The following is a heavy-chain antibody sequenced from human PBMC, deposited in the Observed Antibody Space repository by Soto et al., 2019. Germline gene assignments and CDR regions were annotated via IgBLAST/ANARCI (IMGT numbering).Heavy chain of an antibody. V-gene: IGHV3-30*18. Sequence: PGGSLRLSCAASGFTFSSYGMHWVRQAPGKGLEWVAVISYDGSNKYYADSVKGRFTISRDNSKNTLYLQMNSLRAEDTAVYYCAKTDTYYFDYWGQGTLVTVSS. CDR2: ISYDGSNK. CDR1: GFTFSSYG. J-gene: IGHJ4*02. CDR3: AKTDTYYFDY.